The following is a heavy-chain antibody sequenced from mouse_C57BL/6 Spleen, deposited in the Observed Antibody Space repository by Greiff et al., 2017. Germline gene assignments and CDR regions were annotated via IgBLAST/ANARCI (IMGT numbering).Heavy chain of an antibody. Sequence: VQLQQSGAELVRPGASVTLSCKASGYTFTDYEMHWVKQTPVHGLEWIGAIDPETGGTAYNQKFKGKAILTADKSSSTAYMELRSLTSEDSAVYYCTRTYYYGSSYWGQGTLVTVSA. V-gene: IGHV1-15*01. D-gene: IGHD1-1*01. CDR1: GYTFTDYE. CDR2: IDPETGGT. J-gene: IGHJ3*01. CDR3: TRTYYYGSSY.